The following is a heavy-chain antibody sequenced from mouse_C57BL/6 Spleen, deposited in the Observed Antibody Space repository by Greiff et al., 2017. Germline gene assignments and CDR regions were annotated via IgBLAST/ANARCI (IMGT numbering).Heavy chain of an antibody. V-gene: IGHV5-4*03. CDR2: ISDGGSYT. CDR1: GFTFSSYA. Sequence: EVKLMESGGGLVKPGGSLKLSCAASGFTFSSYAMSWVRQTPEKRLEWVATISDGGSYTYYPDNVKGRFTISRDNAKNNLYLQMSHLKSEDTAMYYCARGVFAYWCQGTLVTVSA. J-gene: IGHJ3*01. CDR3: ARGVFAY.